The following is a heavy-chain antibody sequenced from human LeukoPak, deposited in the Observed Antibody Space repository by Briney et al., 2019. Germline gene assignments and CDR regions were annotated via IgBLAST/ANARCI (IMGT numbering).Heavy chain of an antibody. CDR2: INQSGVT. Sequence: SETLSLTCAVYGGSFTTYYSSWFRQPPGRGREWIGEINQSGVTHYNPSLKSRLTISGDTSKNQFSLKLRSVTAADTAVYFCLRGRNWEQSWGQGTLVTVSS. CDR3: LRGRNWEQS. V-gene: IGHV4-34*01. CDR1: GGSFTTYY. J-gene: IGHJ4*02. D-gene: IGHD1-26*01.